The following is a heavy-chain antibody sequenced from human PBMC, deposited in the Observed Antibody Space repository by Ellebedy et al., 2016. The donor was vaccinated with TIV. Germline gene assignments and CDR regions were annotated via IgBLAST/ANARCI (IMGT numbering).Heavy chain of an antibody. D-gene: IGHD6-13*01. V-gene: IGHV4-59*12. Sequence: MPSETLSLTCTVSGGSISSYYWSRIRQPPGKGLEWIGYLYYSGNTNYNPSLKSRVTISVDTSKNQFFLKLSSVTAADTAIYYCAREGRSSWYSGYYYYGMDVWGQGTTVTVSS. CDR2: LYYSGNT. CDR3: AREGRSSWYSGYYYYGMDV. CDR1: GGSISSYY. J-gene: IGHJ6*02.